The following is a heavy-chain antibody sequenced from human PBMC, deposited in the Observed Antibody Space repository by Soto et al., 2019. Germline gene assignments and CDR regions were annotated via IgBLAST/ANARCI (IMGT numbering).Heavy chain of an antibody. Sequence: QVQLVESGGGVVQPGRSLRLSCAASGFTFSSYGMHWVRQAPGKGLEWVAVIWYDGSNKYYADSVKGRFTISRDNCKNTLYLQMNSLRAEEKAVYDCARDGARYDILTGYYDNSYGMDVWGQGTTVTVSS. V-gene: IGHV3-33*01. CDR1: GFTFSSYG. CDR2: IWYDGSNK. J-gene: IGHJ6*02. CDR3: ARDGARYDILTGYYDNSYGMDV. D-gene: IGHD3-9*01.